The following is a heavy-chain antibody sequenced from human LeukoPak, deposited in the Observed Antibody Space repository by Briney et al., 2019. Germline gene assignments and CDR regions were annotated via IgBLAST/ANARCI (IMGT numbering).Heavy chain of an antibody. CDR1: GFSLSTSGVA. Sequence: ESGPTLVKPTQTLTLTCTFSGFSLSTSGVAVGWIRQPPGKALEWLALIYWDDDKRYNPSLKSRLTITKDTSKNQVVLTMTNMDFVDTATYYCAHRLVCGGDCFYYFDYWGQGTLVTVSS. CDR2: IYWDDDK. V-gene: IGHV2-5*02. CDR3: AHRLVCGGDCFYYFDY. D-gene: IGHD2-21*02. J-gene: IGHJ4*02.